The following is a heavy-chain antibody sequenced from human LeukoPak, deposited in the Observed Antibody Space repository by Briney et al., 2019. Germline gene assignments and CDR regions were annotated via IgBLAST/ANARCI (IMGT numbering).Heavy chain of an antibody. V-gene: IGHV4-61*05. D-gene: IGHD2/OR15-2a*01. Sequence: PSETLSLTCTVSGGSISSSSYYWGWIQQPPGKGLEWIGYMYNSGSTNNNPSLKSRVTISVDKSKNQFSLKLSSVTAADTAVYYCAKESNSSDNWYFDLWGRGTLVTVSS. CDR2: MYNSGST. CDR1: GGSISSSSYY. J-gene: IGHJ2*01. CDR3: AKESNSSDNWYFDL.